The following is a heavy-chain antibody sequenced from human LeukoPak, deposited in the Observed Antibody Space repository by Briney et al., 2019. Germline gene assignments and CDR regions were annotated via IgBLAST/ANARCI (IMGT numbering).Heavy chain of an antibody. J-gene: IGHJ4*02. CDR1: GFTFSIYN. CDR2: ISKDSSDI. V-gene: IGHV3-48*02. D-gene: IGHD1-26*01. Sequence: GGSLRLSFAAAGFTFSIYNRNWVRQAPGKGLEWVSHISKDSSDINYADSVKGRFTISRDNATKSLYLQMSSLRDEDTAVYYCARDFRGNYSIDYWGQGDLVSVSS. CDR3: ARDFRGNYSIDY.